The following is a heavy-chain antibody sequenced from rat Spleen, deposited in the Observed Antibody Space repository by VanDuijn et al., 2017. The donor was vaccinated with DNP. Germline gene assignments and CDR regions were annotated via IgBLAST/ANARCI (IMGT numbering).Heavy chain of an antibody. V-gene: IGHV5-19*01. J-gene: IGHJ2*01. Sequence: EVQLVESGGGLVQPGRSLKLSCAASGFTFSNYGMHWIRQAPRKGLEWVASISPSGGNTYYRDSVKGRFTISIDNAKNTQYLQMDSLRSEDTATYYCATETNYYSGDVGYFDYWGQGLIVTVSS. CDR3: ATETNYYSGDVGYFDY. CDR2: ISPSGGNT. D-gene: IGHD1-1*01. CDR1: GFTFSNYG.